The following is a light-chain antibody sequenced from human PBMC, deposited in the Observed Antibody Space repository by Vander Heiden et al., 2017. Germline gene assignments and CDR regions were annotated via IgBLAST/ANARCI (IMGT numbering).Light chain of an antibody. CDR1: RSNIVAGYD. CDR2: GNS. V-gene: IGLV1-40*01. CDR3: QSYDSSLSGWV. J-gene: IGLJ3*02. Sequence: QSVLTQPPSVSGARGRRLTISCTGSRSNIVAGYDVRWYQQLPGTAPKLLIYGNSNRPSGVPDRFSGSKSGTSASLAITGLQAEDEADYYCQSYDSSLSGWVFGGGTKLTVL.